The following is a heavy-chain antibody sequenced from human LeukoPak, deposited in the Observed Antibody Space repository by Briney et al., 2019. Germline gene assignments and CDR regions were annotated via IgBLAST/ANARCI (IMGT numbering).Heavy chain of an antibody. CDR1: GGSISSGDYY. V-gene: IGHV4-30-4*08. CDR3: ARSIAVAVIDY. CDR2: IYYSGST. J-gene: IGHJ4*02. Sequence: SQTLSLTCTVSGGSISSGDYYWSWIRQPPGKGLEWIGYIYYSGSTYYNPSLKSRVTISVDTSKNQFSLKLSSVTAADTAEYYCARSIAVAVIDYWGQGTLVTVSS. D-gene: IGHD6-19*01.